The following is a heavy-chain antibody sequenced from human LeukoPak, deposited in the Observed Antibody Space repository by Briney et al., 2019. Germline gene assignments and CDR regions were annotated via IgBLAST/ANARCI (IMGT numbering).Heavy chain of an antibody. D-gene: IGHD3-22*01. CDR1: GGSISSGGYY. CDR2: IYYSGST. V-gene: IGHV4-31*03. CDR3: ARDYYDSYNWFDP. J-gene: IGHJ5*02. Sequence: PSQTLSLTCTVSGGSISSGGYYWSWIRQHPGKGLEWIGYIYYSGSTYYNPSLKSRVTISVDTSKNQFSLKLSSVTAADTAVYYCARDYYDSYNWFDPWGQGTLVTVSS.